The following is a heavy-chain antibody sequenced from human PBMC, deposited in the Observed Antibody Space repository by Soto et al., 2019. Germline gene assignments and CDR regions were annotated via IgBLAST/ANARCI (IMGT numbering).Heavy chain of an antibody. Sequence: GGSLRLSCAASGFTFSSYGMHWVRQAPGKGLEWVAVISYDGSNKYYADSVKGRFTISRDNSKNTLYLQMNSLRAEDTAVYYCAKDPDYDILTGPDYWGQGTLVTVSS. D-gene: IGHD3-9*01. CDR3: AKDPDYDILTGPDY. J-gene: IGHJ4*02. CDR2: ISYDGSNK. CDR1: GFTFSSYG. V-gene: IGHV3-30*18.